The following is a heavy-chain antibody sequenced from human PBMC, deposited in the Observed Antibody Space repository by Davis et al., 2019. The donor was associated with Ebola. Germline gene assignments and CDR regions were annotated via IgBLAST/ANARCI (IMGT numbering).Heavy chain of an antibody. V-gene: IGHV1-8*03. Sequence: ASVKVSCKASGYTFTGYYMQWVRQAPGQGLEWMGWMNPNSGNTGYAQKFQGRVTITRNTSISTAYMELSSLRSEDTAVYYCARTTHRFYYYYGMDVWGQGTTVTVSS. J-gene: IGHJ6*02. CDR1: GYTFTGYY. CDR3: ARTTHRFYYYYGMDV. CDR2: MNPNSGNT. D-gene: IGHD1-14*01.